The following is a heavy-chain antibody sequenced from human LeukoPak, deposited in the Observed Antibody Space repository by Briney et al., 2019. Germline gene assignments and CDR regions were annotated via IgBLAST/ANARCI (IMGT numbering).Heavy chain of an antibody. Sequence: SETLSLTCTVSGYSISSGYYWGWIRQPPRKGLEWIGSIYHSGSTYYNPSLKSRVTISVDTSKNQFSLKLSSVTAADTAVYYCARVSTGTTNWAYYFDYWGQGTLVTVSS. V-gene: IGHV4-38-2*02. CDR2: IYHSGST. CDR3: ARVSTGTTNWAYYFDY. CDR1: GYSISSGYY. J-gene: IGHJ4*02. D-gene: IGHD1-1*01.